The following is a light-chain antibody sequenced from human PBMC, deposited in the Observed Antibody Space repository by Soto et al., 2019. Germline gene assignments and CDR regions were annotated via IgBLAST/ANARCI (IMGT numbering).Light chain of an antibody. CDR2: DVT. J-gene: IGLJ3*02. V-gene: IGLV2-14*01. CDR1: SSDVGGYNY. Sequence: QSALTQPASVSGSPGQSITISCTGTSSDVGGYNYVSWYQQYPGTAPKLMIYDVTNRPSGVSNRFSGSKSGNTASLTISGLQPEDEADYYCTSFTSSTPRWVFGGGTKLTVL. CDR3: TSFTSSTPRWV.